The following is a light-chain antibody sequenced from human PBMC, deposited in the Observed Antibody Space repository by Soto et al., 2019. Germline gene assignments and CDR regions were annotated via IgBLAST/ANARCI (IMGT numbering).Light chain of an antibody. CDR3: SSYAGSNNFEV. Sequence: QSALTQPLSAYGSPGQSVTISCTGTSSDVGGYNYVSWYQQHPGKAPKLMIYEVSKRPSGVPDRFSGSKSGNTASLTVSGLQAEDEADYYCSSYAGSNNFEVFGTGTKVTVL. CDR2: EVS. V-gene: IGLV2-8*01. CDR1: SSDVGGYNY. J-gene: IGLJ1*01.